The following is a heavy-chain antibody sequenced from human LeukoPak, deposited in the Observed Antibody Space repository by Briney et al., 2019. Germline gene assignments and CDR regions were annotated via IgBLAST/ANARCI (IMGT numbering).Heavy chain of an antibody. CDR3: AKIDYGDFDY. V-gene: IGHV3-23*01. Sequence: PGGSLRLSCAASGFTFNSYAMNWVRQAPGKGLEWVSGITGSGGATYYADSVRGRFTISRDNSKNTLYLQMNSLRAEDTAVYYCAKIDYGDFDYWGQGTLVTVSS. D-gene: IGHD3-16*01. J-gene: IGHJ4*02. CDR2: ITGSGGAT. CDR1: GFTFNSYA.